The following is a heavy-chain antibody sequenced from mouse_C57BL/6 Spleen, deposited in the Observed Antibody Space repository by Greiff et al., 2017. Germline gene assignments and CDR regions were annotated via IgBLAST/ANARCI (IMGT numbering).Heavy chain of an antibody. J-gene: IGHJ1*03. CDR1: GYTFTSYW. Sequence: QVQLQQPGAELVKPGASVKMSCKASGYTFTSYWITWVKQRPGQGLEWIGDIYPGSGSTNYNEKFKSKATLTVATSSSTAYMQLSSLPSEDSAVYYCARLYSNIWYFDFWGTGTTVNVSS. D-gene: IGHD2-5*01. CDR3: ARLYSNIWYFDF. CDR2: IYPGSGST. V-gene: IGHV1-55*01.